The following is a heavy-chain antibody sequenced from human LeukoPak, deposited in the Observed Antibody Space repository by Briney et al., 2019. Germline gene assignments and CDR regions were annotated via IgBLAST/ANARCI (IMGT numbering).Heavy chain of an antibody. D-gene: IGHD2-21*02. CDR2: IYPGDSDT. Sequence: GESLKISCKGSGYSFTNYWIGWVRQMPGKGLEWMGIIYPGDSDTRYSPSFQGQVTISADKSISTAYLQWSSLKASDTAMYYCARHVAYCGGDCYPIDYWGQGTLVTVSS. J-gene: IGHJ4*02. CDR1: GYSFTNYW. V-gene: IGHV5-51*01. CDR3: ARHVAYCGGDCYPIDY.